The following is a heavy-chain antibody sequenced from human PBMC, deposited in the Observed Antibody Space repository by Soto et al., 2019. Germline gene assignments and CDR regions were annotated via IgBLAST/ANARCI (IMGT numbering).Heavy chain of an antibody. Sequence: PGGSLRLSCAAYGFTFIEAWMSWVRQAPGKGLEWVGLIKKKTDGGTTDYAAPVKGRFTISRDDSKNTVYLQMSSLKTEDTAVYYCRTQWLDWGQGTLVTVSS. CDR3: RTQWLD. D-gene: IGHD6-19*01. CDR1: GFTFIEAW. V-gene: IGHV3-15*01. J-gene: IGHJ4*02. CDR2: IKKKTDGGTT.